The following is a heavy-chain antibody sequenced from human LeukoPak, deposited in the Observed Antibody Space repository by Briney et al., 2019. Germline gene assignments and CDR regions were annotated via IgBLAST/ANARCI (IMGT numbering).Heavy chain of an antibody. D-gene: IGHD4-17*01. CDR3: ARTPRYGDLDY. V-gene: IGHV1-8*01. Sequence: GASVKVTCKASGYTFTSYDINWVRQATGQGLEWMGWMSPNNGDTGYAQKFQDRVTMTRDTSIGTAYMELNSLTSVDTAVYFCARTPRYGDLDYWGQGAQVTVSS. J-gene: IGHJ4*02. CDR2: MSPNNGDT. CDR1: GYTFTSYD.